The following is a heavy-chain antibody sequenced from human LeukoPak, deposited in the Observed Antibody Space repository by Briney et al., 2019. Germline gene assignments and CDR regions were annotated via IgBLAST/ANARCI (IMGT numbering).Heavy chain of an antibody. J-gene: IGHJ3*02. Sequence: PSETLSLTCTVSGGSISSYYWSWIRQPPGKGLEWIGYIYYSGSTNYNPSLKSRVTISVDTSKNQLSLKLNSVTAADTAVYHCARDAPYSSSWSRDAFDIWGQGTMVTVSS. CDR3: ARDAPYSSSWSRDAFDI. V-gene: IGHV4-59*12. D-gene: IGHD6-13*01. CDR2: IYYSGST. CDR1: GGSISSYY.